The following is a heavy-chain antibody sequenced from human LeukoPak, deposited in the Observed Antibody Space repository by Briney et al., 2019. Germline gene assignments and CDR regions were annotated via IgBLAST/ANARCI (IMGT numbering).Heavy chain of an antibody. D-gene: IGHD3-22*01. V-gene: IGHV3-7*01. CDR3: ARDFLYDSSANYYYYGMDV. J-gene: IGHJ6*02. Sequence: GGSLRLSCAASGFTFSSYWMSWVRQAPGKGLEWVANIKQDGSEKYYVDSVKGRFTISRDNAKNSLYLQVNSLRAEDTAVYYCARDFLYDSSANYYYYGMDVWGQGTTVTVSS. CDR1: GFTFSSYW. CDR2: IKQDGSEK.